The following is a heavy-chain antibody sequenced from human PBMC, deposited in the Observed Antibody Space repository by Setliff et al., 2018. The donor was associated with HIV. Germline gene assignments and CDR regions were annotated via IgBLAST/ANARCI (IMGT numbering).Heavy chain of an antibody. D-gene: IGHD2-2*01. V-gene: IGHV3-21*01. CDR3: ARSRSTRDAFDT. Sequence: PGGSLRLSCAPSGFTFIEYALNWVRQAPGGGLEWVSSISSSGSYIYYAGSLKGRFTISRDNARNSLYLDMNTLRAEDTALYYCARSRSTRDAFDTWGQVTMVTVSS. J-gene: IGHJ3*02. CDR2: ISSSGSYI. CDR1: GFTFIEYA.